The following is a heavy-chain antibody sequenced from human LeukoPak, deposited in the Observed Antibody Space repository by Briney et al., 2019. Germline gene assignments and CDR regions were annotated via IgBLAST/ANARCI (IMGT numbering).Heavy chain of an antibody. V-gene: IGHV1-69*05. CDR3: ARGVNYYDSKGHAYYFDY. J-gene: IGHJ4*02. Sequence: SVKVSCKASGGTFSSYANSWVRQAPGQGLEWMGGIIPIFGTANYAQKFQGRVTITTDESTSTAYMELSSLRSEDTAVYYCARGVNYYDSKGHAYYFDYWGQGTLVTVSS. CDR1: GGTFSSYA. D-gene: IGHD3-22*01. CDR2: IIPIFGTA.